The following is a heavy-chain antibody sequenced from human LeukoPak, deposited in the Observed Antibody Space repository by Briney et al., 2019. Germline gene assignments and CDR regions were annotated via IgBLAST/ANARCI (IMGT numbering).Heavy chain of an antibody. J-gene: IGHJ6*03. D-gene: IGHD3-16*01. CDR2: VYYSGST. CDR3: ARHMKYYYYYMDV. V-gene: IGHV4-39*01. Sequence: PSETLSLTCTVSGGSISSSDSSYWGWIRQPPGKGLEWIGSVYYSGSTYYNPSLNSRVTTSVDMSKNQFSLKLSSVTAADTAVYYCARHMKYYYYYMDVWGKGTTVTVSS. CDR1: GGSISSSDSSY.